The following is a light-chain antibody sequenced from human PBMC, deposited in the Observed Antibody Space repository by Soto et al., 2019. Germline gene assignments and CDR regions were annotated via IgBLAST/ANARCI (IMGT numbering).Light chain of an antibody. CDR2: KDS. J-gene: IGLJ2*01. CDR3: QSADSSGTYTAVV. CDR1: ALPKQY. V-gene: IGLV3-25*03. Sequence: SYELTQPPSVSVSPGQTARITCSGDALPKQYAYWYQQKPGQAPVLVIYKDSERPSGIPERFSGSSSGTTVTLTISGVQAEDEADYYCQSADSSGTYTAVVFGGGTKLTVL.